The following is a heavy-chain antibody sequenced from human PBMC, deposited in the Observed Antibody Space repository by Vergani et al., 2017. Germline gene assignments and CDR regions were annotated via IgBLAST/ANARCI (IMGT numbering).Heavy chain of an antibody. CDR3: AKQEVYSSSSAARY. CDR1: GFTFSSYA. CDR2: ISGSGGRT. J-gene: IGHJ4*02. D-gene: IGHD6-6*01. V-gene: IGHV3-23*01. Sequence: EVQLLESGGGLVQPGGSLRLSCAASGFTFSSYAMSWVRQAPGKGLEWVSAISGSGGRTYYADSVKGRFTISRDNSKNTLYLQMNRLRAEDTAVYYCAKQEVYSSSSAARYWGQGTLVTVSS.